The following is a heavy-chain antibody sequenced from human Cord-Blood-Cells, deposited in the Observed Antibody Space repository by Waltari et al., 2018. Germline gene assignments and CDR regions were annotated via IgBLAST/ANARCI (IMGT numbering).Heavy chain of an antibody. V-gene: IGHV4-59*01. CDR2: IYYSGST. D-gene: IGHD7-27*01. J-gene: IGHJ3*02. CDR3: ARDNKGNWDDAFDI. Sequence: QVQLQESGPGLVKPSETLSLTCTVSGGSISSYYWSWIRQPPGKGLEWIGYIYYSGSTNYNPSLKSRVTISVDTSKNQFSLKLSSVTAADTAVYYCARDNKGNWDDAFDIWGQGTMVTVSS. CDR1: GGSISSYY.